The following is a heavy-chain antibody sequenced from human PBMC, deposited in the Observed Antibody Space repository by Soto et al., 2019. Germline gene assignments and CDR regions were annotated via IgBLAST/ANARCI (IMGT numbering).Heavy chain of an antibody. CDR3: AQTFGERDWFGP. CDR2: INPDSGGT. D-gene: IGHD3-16*01. J-gene: IGHJ5*02. CDR1: GYTSTDYY. V-gene: IGHV1-2*02. Sequence: ASVQVSCTAYGYTSTDYYMHWMRQAPGQGREWMGWINPDSGGTNYAQKFQGRVTMTRDTSISTAYMELSRLRSDDTAVYYCAQTFGERDWFGPWGQGTPVPLSS.